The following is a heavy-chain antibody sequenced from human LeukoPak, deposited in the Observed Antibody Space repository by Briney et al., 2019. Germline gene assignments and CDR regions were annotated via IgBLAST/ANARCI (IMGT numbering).Heavy chain of an antibody. CDR3: ARQVDTAMVYYFDY. CDR1: GGSISSYY. V-gene: IGHV4-59*08. D-gene: IGHD5-18*01. CDR2: IYYSGST. J-gene: IGHJ4*02. Sequence: PSETLSLTCTVSGGSISSYYWSWIRQPPGKGLEWIGYIYYSGSTNYNPSLKSRVTISVDTSKNQFSLKLSSVTAAGTAVYYCARQVDTAMVYYFDYWGQGTLVTVSS.